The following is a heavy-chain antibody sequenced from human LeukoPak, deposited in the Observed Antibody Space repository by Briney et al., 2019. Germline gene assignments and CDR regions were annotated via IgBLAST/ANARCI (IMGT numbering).Heavy chain of an antibody. CDR2: ISYDGSNK. V-gene: IGHV3-30*18. CDR3: AKDKDGYDDY. J-gene: IGHJ4*02. CDR1: GFTFSSYG. D-gene: IGHD5-12*01. Sequence: GGSLRLSCAASGFTFSSYGMHWVRQAPGKGLEWVAVISYDGSNKYYADSVKGRFTISRDNSKNTLYLQMNSLRAEDTAVYYCAKDKDGYDDYWGQGTLVTVSS.